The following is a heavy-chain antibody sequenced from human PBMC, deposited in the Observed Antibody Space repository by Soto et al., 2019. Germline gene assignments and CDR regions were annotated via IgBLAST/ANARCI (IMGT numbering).Heavy chain of an antibody. V-gene: IGHV3-13*04. CDR3: ARAGQQLAYGMDV. CDR2: IGTAGDT. Sequence: EVQLVESGGGLVQPGGSLRLSCAASGFTFSSYDMHWVRQATGKGLEWVSAIGTAGDTYYPCSGKGRFTISRENAKNSLYLQMNSLRAGDTAVYYCARAGQQLAYGMDVWGQGTTVTVSS. CDR1: GFTFSSYD. J-gene: IGHJ6*02. D-gene: IGHD6-13*01.